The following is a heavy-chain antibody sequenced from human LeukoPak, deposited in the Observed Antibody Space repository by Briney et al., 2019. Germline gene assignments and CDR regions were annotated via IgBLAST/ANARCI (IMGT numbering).Heavy chain of an antibody. CDR3: ARDPYSDSYVDYYYYYYIDV. V-gene: IGHV3-21*01. D-gene: IGHD1-26*01. J-gene: IGHJ6*03. CDR1: GFTFSNYN. Sequence: GGSLRLSCAASGFTFSNYNMNWVRQAPGKGLEWVSSITSSSSYIYYADSVKGRFTISRDNAKNSLYLHINSLRAEDTAVYYCARDPYSDSYVDYYYYYYIDVWGKGTTVTISS. CDR2: ITSSSSYI.